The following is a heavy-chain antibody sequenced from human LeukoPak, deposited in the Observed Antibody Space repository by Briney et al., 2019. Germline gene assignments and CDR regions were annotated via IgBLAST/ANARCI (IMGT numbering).Heavy chain of an antibody. V-gene: IGHV3-21*01. Sequence: GGSLRLSCAASGFTFSSYSMNWVRQAPGKGLEWVSSISSSSSYIYYADSVKGRFTISRDNAKNSLYLQMNSLRAEDTAVYYCARGTYYDFWSGLVKPPYYYYGMDVWGQGTTVTVSS. J-gene: IGHJ6*02. CDR1: GFTFSSYS. CDR3: ARGTYYDFWSGLVKPPYYYYGMDV. CDR2: ISSSSSYI. D-gene: IGHD3-3*01.